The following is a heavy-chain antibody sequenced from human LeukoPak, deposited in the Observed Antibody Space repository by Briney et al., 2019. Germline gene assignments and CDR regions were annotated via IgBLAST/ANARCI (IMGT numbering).Heavy chain of an antibody. Sequence: PGGSLRLSCAASGFTYSNYAMNWVRQAPGKGLEWVAVISRSGRSTYYADSVKGLFTISRDKSKNSLYLPMNSLRVEDTAIYYCAKSIVNSGTYIPFDYWGQGTLVTVSS. CDR1: GFTYSNYA. V-gene: IGHV3-23*01. D-gene: IGHD1-26*01. CDR2: ISRSGRST. CDR3: AKSIVNSGTYIPFDY. J-gene: IGHJ4*02.